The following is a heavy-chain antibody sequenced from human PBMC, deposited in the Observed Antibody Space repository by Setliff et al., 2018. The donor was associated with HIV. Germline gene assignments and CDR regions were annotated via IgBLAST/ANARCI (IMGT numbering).Heavy chain of an antibody. D-gene: IGHD4-17*01. J-gene: IGHJ4*02. V-gene: IGHV3-23*01. Sequence: GGSLRLSCAASGFICFSYAMSCVRQAPGKGLEWVAAISGSGANTYYADSVKGRFTISRDTSKNTLYLQMNSLRVEDTAVYYCAKFFGGYGDYMGFDYWGQGTLVTVSS. CDR2: ISGSGANT. CDR3: AKFFGGYGDYMGFDY. CDR1: GFICFSYA.